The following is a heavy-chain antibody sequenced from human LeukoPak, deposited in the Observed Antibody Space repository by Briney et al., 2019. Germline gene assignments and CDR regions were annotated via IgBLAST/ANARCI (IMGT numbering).Heavy chain of an antibody. J-gene: IGHJ4*02. V-gene: IGHV3-23*01. D-gene: IGHD1-26*01. CDR3: AKSGEVGATVFDY. CDR1: GFTFNIYT. CDR2: IRHSDGNT. Sequence: GGSLRRACAASGFTFNIYTLYWVRQAPGKGLEWVSGIRHSDGNTYYADSVKGRFTISRDNSKNTLYLQMNSLRAEDTAVYYCAKSGEVGATVFDYWGQGTLVTVSS.